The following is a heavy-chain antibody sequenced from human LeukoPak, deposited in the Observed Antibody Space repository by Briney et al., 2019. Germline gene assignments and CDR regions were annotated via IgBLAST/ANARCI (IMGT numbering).Heavy chain of an antibody. J-gene: IGHJ6*03. Sequence: GGSLRLSCAASGFTFNRHWMHRVRQAPGKGLVWVSAISGSGGRTYHADSVKGRFTISRDNSKNTLYLQMNSLRAEDTAVYYCAKEGGRPYGSGSYYSYYYYMDVWGKGTTVTISS. CDR2: ISGSGGRT. V-gene: IGHV3-23*01. CDR3: AKEGGRPYGSGSYYSYYYYMDV. CDR1: GFTFNRHW. D-gene: IGHD3-10*01.